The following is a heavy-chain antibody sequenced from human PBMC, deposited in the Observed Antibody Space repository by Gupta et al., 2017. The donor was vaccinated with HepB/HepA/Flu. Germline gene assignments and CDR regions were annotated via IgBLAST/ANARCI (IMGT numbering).Heavy chain of an antibody. Sequence: EVQLVESGGGLVKPGGSLRLSCAASGFTFSSYSMNWVRQAPGKGLEGGSSISSSSSYIYYEDAGKGRFTISRENAKKALYLQMTSLRAEDTAVYYCARVGVAVAGPGDDYGGQGTLVTVSS. J-gene: IGHJ4*02. CDR3: ARVGVAVAGPGDDY. CDR2: ISSSSSYI. V-gene: IGHV3-21*01. CDR1: GFTFSSYS. D-gene: IGHD6-19*01.